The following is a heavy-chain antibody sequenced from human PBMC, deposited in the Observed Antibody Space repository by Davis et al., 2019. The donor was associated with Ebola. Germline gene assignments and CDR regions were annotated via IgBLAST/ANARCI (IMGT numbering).Heavy chain of an antibody. J-gene: IGHJ4*02. D-gene: IGHD5-18*01. V-gene: IGHV3-30*03. CDR3: ARVGYSYGSDY. Sequence: PGGSLRLSCAASGFTFSSYGMHWVRQAPGKGLEWVAVISYDGSNKYYADSVKGRFTISRDNSKNTLYLQMGSLRAEDMAVYYCARVGYSYGSDYWGQGTLVTVSS. CDR2: ISYDGSNK. CDR1: GFTFSSYG.